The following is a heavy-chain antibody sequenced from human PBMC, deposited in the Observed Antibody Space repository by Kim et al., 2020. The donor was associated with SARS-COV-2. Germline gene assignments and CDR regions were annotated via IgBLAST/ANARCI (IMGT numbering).Heavy chain of an antibody. J-gene: IGHJ6*03. CDR2: INAGNGNT. D-gene: IGHD6-19*01. CDR1: GYTFTSYT. V-gene: IGHV1-3*01. CDR3: ARDRCSGWYGNYYYYMDV. Sequence: ASVKVSCKASGYTFTSYTMHWVRQAPGQRLEWMRWINAGNGNTKYSQNFQDRVTITRDTSASTAYMELSSLRPEDTAVYYCARDRCSGWYGNYYYYMDVWGKGTTVTVSS.